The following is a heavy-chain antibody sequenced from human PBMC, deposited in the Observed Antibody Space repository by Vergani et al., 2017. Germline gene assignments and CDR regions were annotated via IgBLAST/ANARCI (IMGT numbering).Heavy chain of an antibody. Sequence: EVQLVESGGGLVKPGGSLRLSCAASGFTFSNAWMSWVRQGPGKGLEWVGRIKSKTDGGTTDYAAPVKGRFTISRDDSKNTLYLQMNSLKTEDTAVYYCTTVRQWLVRDAFDIWGQGTMVTVSS. D-gene: IGHD6-19*01. V-gene: IGHV3-15*01. CDR1: GFTFSNAW. J-gene: IGHJ3*02. CDR2: IKSKTDGGTT. CDR3: TTVRQWLVRDAFDI.